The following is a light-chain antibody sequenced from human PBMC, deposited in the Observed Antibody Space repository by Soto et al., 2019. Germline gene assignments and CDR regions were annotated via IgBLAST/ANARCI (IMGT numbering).Light chain of an antibody. J-gene: IGKJ5*01. Sequence: EIVLTQSPATLSLSPGEGATVSCRASQSVSSHLAWYQQNRGQAPRLLIYDASSRASGIPARFSGRGSGTDFTLTISYLEPEDFAIYYCQQGGNWPLTFGQGTRLEIK. CDR2: DAS. V-gene: IGKV3-11*01. CDR1: QSVSSH. CDR3: QQGGNWPLT.